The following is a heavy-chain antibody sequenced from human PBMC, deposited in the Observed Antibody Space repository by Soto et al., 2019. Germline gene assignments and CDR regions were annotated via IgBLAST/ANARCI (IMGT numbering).Heavy chain of an antibody. CDR3: ARDAGGYDLGTFDY. V-gene: IGHV4-59*06. D-gene: IGHD5-12*01. Sequence: SETLSLTCTVSGGSISSYYWSWIRQPPGKGLEWIGYIYYSGSTYYNPSLKSRVTISVDTSKNQFSLKLSSVTAADTAVYYCARDAGGYDLGTFDYWGQGTLVTVSS. CDR2: IYYSGST. J-gene: IGHJ4*02. CDR1: GGSISSYY.